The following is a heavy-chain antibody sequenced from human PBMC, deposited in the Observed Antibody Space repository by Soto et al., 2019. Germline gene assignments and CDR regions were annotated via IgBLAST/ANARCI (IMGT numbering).Heavy chain of an antibody. J-gene: IGHJ4*02. V-gene: IGHV1-69*13. Sequence: GASVKVSCKASGGTFSSYAISWVRQPPGQGLEWMGGIIPIFGTANYAQKFQGRVTITADESTSTAYMELSSLRSEDTAVYYCARDPDYGDYGNIDYWGQGTLVTVSS. D-gene: IGHD4-17*01. CDR3: ARDPDYGDYGNIDY. CDR1: GGTFSSYA. CDR2: IIPIFGTA.